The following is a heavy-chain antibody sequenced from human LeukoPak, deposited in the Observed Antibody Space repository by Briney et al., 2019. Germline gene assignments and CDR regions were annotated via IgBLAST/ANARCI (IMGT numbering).Heavy chain of an antibody. V-gene: IGHV1-2*02. J-gene: IGHJ4*02. D-gene: IGHD5-12*01. Sequence: ASVKVSCKASGYTFTGYYMHWVRQAPGQGLEWMGWINPNSGGTNYAQKFQGRVIMTRDTSISTAYMELSRLRSDDTAVYYCARDLRVATITPGYWGQGTLVTVSS. CDR2: INPNSGGT. CDR3: ARDLRVATITPGY. CDR1: GYTFTGYY.